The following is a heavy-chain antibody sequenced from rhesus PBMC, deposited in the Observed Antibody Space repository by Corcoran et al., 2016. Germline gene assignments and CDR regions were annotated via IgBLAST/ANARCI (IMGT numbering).Heavy chain of an antibody. Sequence: QVQLQESGPGLVKSSETLSLTCAVSGASISSYWWTWIPQPPGKGLEWIGEINGISGSTDYNPSLKSRVTISKDASKNQFSLKLNSVTAADTAVYYCASEFVYWGQGVLVTVSS. V-gene: IGHV4-80*01. J-gene: IGHJ4*01. CDR1: GASISSYW. CDR3: ASEFVY. CDR2: INGISGST.